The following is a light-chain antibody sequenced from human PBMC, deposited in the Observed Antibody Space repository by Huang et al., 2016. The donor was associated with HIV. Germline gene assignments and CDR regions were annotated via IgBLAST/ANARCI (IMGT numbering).Light chain of an antibody. CDR2: DAS. CDR1: QSVTTY. J-gene: IGKJ5*01. V-gene: IGKV3-11*01. CDR3: QQRSNWPAIT. Sequence: EIVLTQSPATLSLSPGERATLSCTASQSVTTYLAWYQQKPGQAPRLLIYDASSRATGIPARFSASGSGTDFTLTISYLEPEDFAVYYCQQRSNWPAITFGQGTRLEIK.